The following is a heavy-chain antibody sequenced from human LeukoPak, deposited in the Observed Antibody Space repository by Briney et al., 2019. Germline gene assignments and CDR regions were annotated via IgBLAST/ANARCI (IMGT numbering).Heavy chain of an antibody. CDR1: GGSVSSTEFY. V-gene: IGHV4-39*01. CDR3: ARLSKGRYFDYIFDN. J-gene: IGHJ4*02. Sequence: PSETLSLTCTVSGGSVSSTEFYWGWIRQPPGKGLQWIGNIYYTGSTYSNPSLNGRVAMSVDTSQHQFSMKMASVTAADTAVYYCARLSKGRYFDYIFDNWGQGTLVTVSS. D-gene: IGHD3-9*01. CDR2: IYYTGST.